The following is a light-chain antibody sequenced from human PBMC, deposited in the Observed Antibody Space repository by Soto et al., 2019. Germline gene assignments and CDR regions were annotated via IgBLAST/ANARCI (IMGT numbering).Light chain of an antibody. V-gene: IGKV1-13*02. CDR1: QGISRA. J-gene: IGKJ4*01. CDR3: QQFNSGRLT. Sequence: AIQLTQSPSSLSASVGDRVTITCRASQGISRALAWYQQKRGKAPNLLIYDASSLESGVPSRFSGSGSGTDFTLTISSLQPEDFATYYCQQFNSGRLTFGGGTKVEIK. CDR2: DAS.